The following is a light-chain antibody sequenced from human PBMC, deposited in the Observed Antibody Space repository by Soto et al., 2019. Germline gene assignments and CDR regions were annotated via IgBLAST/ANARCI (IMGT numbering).Light chain of an antibody. J-gene: IGKJ1*01. CDR2: AAS. CDR1: QGIKNY. V-gene: IGKV1-9*01. CDR3: QQLNSYPPA. Sequence: DIQLTQSPSFLSASVGDRVTITCWASQGIKNYLAWYQQKPGTAPKLLMYAASTLQSGVPSRFSGSGSGTEFALTISSLQPEDFATYYCQQLNSYPPAFGQGTKVEV.